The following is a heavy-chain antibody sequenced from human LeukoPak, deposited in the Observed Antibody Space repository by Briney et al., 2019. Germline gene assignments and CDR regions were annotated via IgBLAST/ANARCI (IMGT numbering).Heavy chain of an antibody. CDR1: GYTFTGYY. CDR2: INPNSGGT. Sequence: ASVKVSCKASGYTFTGYYMRWVRQAPGQGLEWMGWINPNSGGTNYAQKFQGRVTMTRDTSISTACMELSRLRSDDTAVYYCARDLIGIAAAPFWGQGTMVTVSS. D-gene: IGHD6-13*01. V-gene: IGHV1-2*02. CDR3: ARDLIGIAAAPF. J-gene: IGHJ3*01.